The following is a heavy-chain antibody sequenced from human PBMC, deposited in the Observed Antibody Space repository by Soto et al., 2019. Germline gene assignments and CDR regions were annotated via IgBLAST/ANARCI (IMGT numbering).Heavy chain of an antibody. CDR2: IYHSGST. Sequence: QVKLQESGPGLVKPSGTLYLTCAVSGGSISSSNWWSWVRQPPGKGLEWMGEIYHSGSTNYNPSLKSRVTISVDKSKNQFSMKLRSVTAADTGVYYCARDGYSYVGYYYGMYVWGQGTTVTVSS. V-gene: IGHV4-4*02. CDR1: GGSISSSNW. CDR3: ARDGYSYVGYYYGMYV. D-gene: IGHD5-18*01. J-gene: IGHJ6*02.